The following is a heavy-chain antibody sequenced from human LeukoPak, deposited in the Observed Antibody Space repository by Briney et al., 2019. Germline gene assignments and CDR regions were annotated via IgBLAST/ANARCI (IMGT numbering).Heavy chain of an antibody. CDR2: INPSIGTT. CDR1: GYTFTTYY. J-gene: IGHJ6*02. Sequence: ASVKVSCKASGYTFTTYYIHWVRQAPGQGLEWMGIINPSIGTTTYAQKFQGRVTMTRDTSISTAYMELSSLRYDDTAVYYCARDLDEYYGMDVWGQGTTVTVSS. D-gene: IGHD3/OR15-3a*01. V-gene: IGHV1-46*01. CDR3: ARDLDEYYGMDV.